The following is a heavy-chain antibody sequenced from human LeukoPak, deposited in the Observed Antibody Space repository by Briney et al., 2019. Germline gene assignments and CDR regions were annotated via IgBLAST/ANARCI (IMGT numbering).Heavy chain of an antibody. Sequence: PGGSLRLSCVASGFTFSNYGMHWVRQAPGKGLEWAAVISHDVNEKYYADPVKGRFTISRDNSKNTLYLQMNGLRAEDTAVYYCAKGVYGSRSTSLADFWGQGTLVTVSS. V-gene: IGHV3-30*18. CDR1: GFTFSNYG. CDR2: ISHDVNEK. D-gene: IGHD3-10*01. J-gene: IGHJ4*02. CDR3: AKGVYGSRSTSLADF.